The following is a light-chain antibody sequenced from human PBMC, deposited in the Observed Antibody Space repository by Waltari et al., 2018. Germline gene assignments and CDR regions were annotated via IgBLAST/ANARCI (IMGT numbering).Light chain of an antibody. V-gene: IGKV1-39*01. CDR3: QQGYVTPLT. CDR1: QDISNY. J-gene: IGKJ5*01. Sequence: DIQMTQSPSSLSASVGDRVTITCQASQDISNYLNWYQQRPGKAPKLLIYGASTLQSGVPSRFSGSGSGTDFTLTISSLQPEDFVIYSCQQGYVTPLTFGQGTRLEI. CDR2: GAS.